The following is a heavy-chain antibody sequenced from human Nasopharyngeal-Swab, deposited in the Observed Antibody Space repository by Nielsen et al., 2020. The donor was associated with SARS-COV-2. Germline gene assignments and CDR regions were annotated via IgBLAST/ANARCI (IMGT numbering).Heavy chain of an antibody. D-gene: IGHD4-11*01. CDR1: RYSFTSYW. V-gene: IGHV5-51*01. CDR2: IYPGDSDT. Sequence: GESLKISCKGSRYSFTSYWIGWVRQMPGKGLEWMGIIYPGDSDTRYSPSFQGQVTISADKSISTAYLQWSSLKASDTAMYYCARRHEVRTTVTHYYYYGMDAWGQGTTVTVSS. J-gene: IGHJ6*02. CDR3: ARRHEVRTTVTHYYYYGMDA.